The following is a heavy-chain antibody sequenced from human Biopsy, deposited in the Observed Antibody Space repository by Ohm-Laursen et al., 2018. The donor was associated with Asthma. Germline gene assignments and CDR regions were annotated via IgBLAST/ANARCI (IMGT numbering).Heavy chain of an antibody. V-gene: IGHV1-24*01. CDR1: GYSLADLS. D-gene: IGHD4-17*01. Sequence: SVKVSCKISGYSLADLSMHWVRQAPGQGLEWMGGHDHEEGGTVNAWRFQGRVTMTEDTSTDTAYMELSSLSSDDTAVYYCASDFPKDYVRYNFQFWGQGTLVTVSS. CDR3: ASDFPKDYVRYNFQF. CDR2: HDHEEGGT. J-gene: IGHJ4*02.